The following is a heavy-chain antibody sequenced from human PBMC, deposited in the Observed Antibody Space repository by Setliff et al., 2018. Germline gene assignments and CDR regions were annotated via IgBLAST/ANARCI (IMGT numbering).Heavy chain of an antibody. CDR1: RGTFSSYG. J-gene: IGHJ4*02. D-gene: IGHD3-3*01. CDR2: IIPIFGTT. CDR3: ARDDGRAAVAEWFFDS. V-gene: IGHV1-69*05. Sequence: ASVKVSCKASRGTFSSYGITWVRQAPGQGLEWMGGIIPIFGTTDYAQKFQGRVTITTDESTSTAYMELSSLRYEDTAVYYCARDDGRAAVAEWFFDSWGQGSLVTVSS.